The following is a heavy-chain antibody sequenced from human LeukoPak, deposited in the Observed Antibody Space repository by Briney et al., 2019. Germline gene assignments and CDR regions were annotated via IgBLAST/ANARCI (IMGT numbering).Heavy chain of an antibody. CDR1: GGSISSYY. CDR2: IYYSGST. Sequence: SETLSLTCTVSGGSISSYYWSWIRQPPGKGLEWIGYIYYSGSTNYNPSLKSRVTISVDTSKNQFSLKLSSVTAADTAVYYCARSGWRLQFSGVGNDAFDIWGQGTMVTVSS. CDR3: ARSGWRLQFSGVGNDAFDI. D-gene: IGHD5-24*01. J-gene: IGHJ3*02. V-gene: IGHV4-59*01.